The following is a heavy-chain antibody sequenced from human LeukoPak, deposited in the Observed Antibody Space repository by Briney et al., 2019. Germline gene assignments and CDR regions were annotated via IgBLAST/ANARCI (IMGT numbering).Heavy chain of an antibody. J-gene: IGHJ3*02. CDR2: ISGSGGST. CDR3: ARGPYCGGGTCYTLGAFDI. CDR1: GFTFSSYA. V-gene: IGHV3-23*01. Sequence: GGSLRLSCAASGFTFSSYAMSWVRQAPGKGLEWVSAISGSGGSTYYADSVKGRFNISRDNSRNTLYLQMNSLRAEDSAVYYCARGPYCGGGTCYTLGAFDIWGQGTLASVSS. D-gene: IGHD2-15*01.